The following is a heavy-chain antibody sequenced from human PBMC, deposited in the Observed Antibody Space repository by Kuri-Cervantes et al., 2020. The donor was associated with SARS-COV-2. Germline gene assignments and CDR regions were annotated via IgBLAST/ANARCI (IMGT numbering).Heavy chain of an antibody. J-gene: IGHJ6*03. Sequence: GGSLRLSCAASGFTFDDYAMHWVRQAPGKGLEWVSGISWNSGSIGYADSVKGRFTISRDNAKNSLYLQMNSLRAEDTAVYYCARDFMVQGAHYYYYYMDVWGKGTTVTVSS. CDR2: ISWNSGSI. CDR1: GFTFDDYA. D-gene: IGHD3-10*01. V-gene: IGHV3-9*01. CDR3: ARDFMVQGAHYYYYYMDV.